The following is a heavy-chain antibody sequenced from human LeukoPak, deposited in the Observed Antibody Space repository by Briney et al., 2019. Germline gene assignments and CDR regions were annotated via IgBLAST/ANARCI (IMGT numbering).Heavy chain of an antibody. D-gene: IGHD3-22*01. J-gene: IGHJ5*02. V-gene: IGHV3-9*03. CDR3: AKSSGPGYYDSSGYINWFDP. CDR1: GFTFDDYA. CDR2: ISWNSGSI. Sequence: GGSLRLSCAASGFTFDDYAMHWVRQAPGKGLEWVSGISWNSGSIGYADSVKGRFTISRDNAKNSLYLQMNSLRAEDMALYYCAKSSGPGYYDSSGYINWFDPWGQGTLVTVSS.